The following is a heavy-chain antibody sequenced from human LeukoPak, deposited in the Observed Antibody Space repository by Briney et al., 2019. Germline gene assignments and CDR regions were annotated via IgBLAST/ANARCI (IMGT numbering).Heavy chain of an antibody. CDR1: GYTFTSYY. Sequence: ASVKVSCKASGYTFTSYYMHWVRQAPGQGLEWMGIINPSGGSTSYAQKFQGRVTMTRDTSTSTVYMELSSLRSEDTAVYYCARDSGGYCSGGSCYPENYYYYYGMDVWGQGTTVTVSS. J-gene: IGHJ6*02. CDR3: ARDSGGYCSGGSCYPENYYYYYGMDV. CDR2: INPSGGST. V-gene: IGHV1-46*01. D-gene: IGHD2-15*01.